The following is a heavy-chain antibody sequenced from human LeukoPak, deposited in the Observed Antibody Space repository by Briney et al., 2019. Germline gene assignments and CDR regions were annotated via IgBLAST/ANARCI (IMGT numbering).Heavy chain of an antibody. CDR2: IIPIFGTA. J-gene: IGHJ3*02. CDR1: GGTFGRCN. CDR3: ARGYSSSSYVRDAFDI. Sequence: KGSCTAYGGTFGRCNIGGVGEARGQGNERMGGIIPIFGTANYAQKFQGRVTITTDESTSTAYMELSSLRSEDTAVYYCARGYSSSSYVRDAFDIWGQGTMVTVSS. V-gene: IGHV1-69*05. D-gene: IGHD6-13*01.